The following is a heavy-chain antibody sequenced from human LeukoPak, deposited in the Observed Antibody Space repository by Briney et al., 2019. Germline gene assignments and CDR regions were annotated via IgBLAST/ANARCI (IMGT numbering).Heavy chain of an antibody. CDR2: INPSGGST. Sequence: ASVKLSCKASGYTFTSYYMHWVRQAPGQGLEGMGIINPSGGSTSYAQKFQGRVTMTRDMSTSTVYMELSSLRSEDTAVYYCARDGSAGQVSYYYYMDVWGKGTTVTVSS. V-gene: IGHV1-46*01. CDR1: GYTFTSYY. J-gene: IGHJ6*03. D-gene: IGHD6-13*01. CDR3: ARDGSAGQVSYYYYMDV.